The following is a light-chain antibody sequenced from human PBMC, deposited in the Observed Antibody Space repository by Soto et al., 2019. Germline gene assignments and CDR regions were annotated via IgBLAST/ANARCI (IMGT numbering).Light chain of an antibody. Sequence: AIRMTQSPSSLSASTGDRVTITCRASQGISSYLAWYQQKPGKAPKLLIYAASTLQSVVPSRFSGSGSGTDFTLTISCQQPEDFATYYCQQYYSYPFTFGPGTKVDIK. V-gene: IGKV1-8*01. CDR2: AAS. CDR1: QGISSY. CDR3: QQYYSYPFT. J-gene: IGKJ3*01.